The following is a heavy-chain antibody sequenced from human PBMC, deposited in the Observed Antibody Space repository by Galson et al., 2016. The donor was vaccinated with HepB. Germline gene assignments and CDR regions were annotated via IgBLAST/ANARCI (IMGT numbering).Heavy chain of an antibody. J-gene: IGHJ4*02. CDR2: IYQTGTA. CDR3: ARGTLGTTATMVFDY. V-gene: IGHV4-4*02. D-gene: IGHD4/OR15-4a*01. CDR1: GATISNDYW. Sequence: SETLSLTCAVSGATISNDYWWSWVRQSPEEGFEWLGEIYQTGTANYNLSFTRRATISVDTSKNEISLRLDSVTAADTAVYYCARGTLGTTATMVFDYWGQGTPVSVSS.